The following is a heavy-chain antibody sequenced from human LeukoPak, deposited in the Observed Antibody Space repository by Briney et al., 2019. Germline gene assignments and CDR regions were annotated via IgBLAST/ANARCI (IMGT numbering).Heavy chain of an antibody. D-gene: IGHD3-22*01. CDR1: GFTFSSYA. CDR3: AKGFYDTSGYYNYFVY. Sequence: GGSLRLSCAASGFTFSSYAMGWVRPAPGKGLGWVSTVSGSGGSTYYADSVKGRVTISRDNSKNTLYLQMSSLRAEDTAVYYCAKGFYDTSGYYNYFVYWGQGTLVTVSS. V-gene: IGHV3-23*01. J-gene: IGHJ4*02. CDR2: VSGSGGST.